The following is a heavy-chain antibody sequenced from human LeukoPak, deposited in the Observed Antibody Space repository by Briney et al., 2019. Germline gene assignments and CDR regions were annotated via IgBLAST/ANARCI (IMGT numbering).Heavy chain of an antibody. CDR1: GFTFSTYV. D-gene: IGHD3-16*01. Sequence: GGSLRLSCAASGFTFSTYVWSWVRQAPGKGLEWVSTISASDGSTYYADSVKGRCTISRDNSKDTVYLQMISLRVEDTAVYYCANTINWGNNWFDPWGQGTRVTVSS. V-gene: IGHV3-23*01. CDR3: ANTINWGNNWFDP. CDR2: ISASDGST. J-gene: IGHJ5*02.